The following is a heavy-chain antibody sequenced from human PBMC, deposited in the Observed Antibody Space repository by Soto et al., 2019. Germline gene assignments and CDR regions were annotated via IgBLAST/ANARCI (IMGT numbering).Heavy chain of an antibody. V-gene: IGHV1-69*04. CDR2: IIPILGMA. CDR3: AKDRYCSGGSCYSQYYYYYGMDV. D-gene: IGHD2-15*01. CDR1: GGTFSSYT. J-gene: IGHJ6*02. Sequence: SVKVSCKASGGTFSSYTISWVRQAPGQGLEWKGRIIPILGMANYAQKFQGRVTITADKSTSTAYMELSSLRSEDTAVYYCAKDRYCSGGSCYSQYYYYYGMDVWGQGTTVTVSS.